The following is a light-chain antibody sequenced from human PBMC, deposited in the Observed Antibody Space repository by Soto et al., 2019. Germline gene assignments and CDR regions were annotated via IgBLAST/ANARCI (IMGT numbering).Light chain of an antibody. Sequence: QPALTQPASVSGSPGQSITISCTGTSSDIGDSNYVSWYQQHPGKAPKLVIYDVSNRPSGVSNRFSGSKSANTASLTISGLQAEDEADYYCSSFRSSSTSYVFGTGTMLTVL. J-gene: IGLJ1*01. CDR2: DVS. V-gene: IGLV2-14*03. CDR1: SSDIGDSNY. CDR3: SSFRSSSTSYV.